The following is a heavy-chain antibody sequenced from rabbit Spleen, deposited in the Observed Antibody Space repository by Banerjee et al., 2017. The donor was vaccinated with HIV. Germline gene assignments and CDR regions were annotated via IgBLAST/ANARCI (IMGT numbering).Heavy chain of an antibody. D-gene: IGHD1-1*01. Sequence: QEQLVESGGGLVQPGGSLKLSCKASGFDFSSYGVSWVRQAPGKGLEWIGYIDLLFGTTYYANWVNGRFTISRENNQNTVSLQMNSLTAADTATYFCVRGASGSGYYSLWGPGTLVTVS. CDR1: GFDFSSYG. V-gene: IGHV1S47*01. CDR3: VRGASGSGYYSL. J-gene: IGHJ4*01. CDR2: IDLLFGTT.